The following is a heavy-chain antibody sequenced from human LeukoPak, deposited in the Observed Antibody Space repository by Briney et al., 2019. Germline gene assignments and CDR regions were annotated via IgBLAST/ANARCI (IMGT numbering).Heavy chain of an antibody. Sequence: ASVKVSCKASGGTFSSYTISWVRQAPGQGLEWMGRIIPILGIANYAQKFQGRVTITADKSTSTAYMELSSLGSEDTAVYYCATGYCSSTSCYPYSSSWYPYDAFDIWGQGTMVTVSS. CDR1: GGTFSSYT. J-gene: IGHJ3*02. V-gene: IGHV1-69*02. D-gene: IGHD2-2*01. CDR2: IIPILGIA. CDR3: ATGYCSSTSCYPYSSSWYPYDAFDI.